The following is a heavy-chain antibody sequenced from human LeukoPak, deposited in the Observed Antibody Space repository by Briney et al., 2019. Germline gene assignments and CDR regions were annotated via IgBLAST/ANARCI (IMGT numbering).Heavy chain of an antibody. V-gene: IGHV4-4*07. CDR2: IYTSGST. CDR1: GGSISSYY. J-gene: IGHJ3*02. CDR3: ARDYDFWSGVDAFDI. D-gene: IGHD3-3*01. Sequence: SSETLSLTCTVSGGSISSYYWSWIRQPAGKGLEWIGRIYTSGSTNYNPSLKSRVTMSVDTSKNQFPLKLSSVTAADTAVYYCARDYDFWSGVDAFDIWGQGTMVTVSS.